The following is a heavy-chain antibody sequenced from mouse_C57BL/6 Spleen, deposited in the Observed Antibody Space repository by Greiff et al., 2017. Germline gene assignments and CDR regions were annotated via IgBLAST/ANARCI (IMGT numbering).Heavy chain of an antibody. D-gene: IGHD1-1*01. J-gene: IGHJ4*01. Sequence: VQLQQSVAELVRPGASVKLSCTASGYTITNTYMHWVKQRPEQGLEWIGRIDPANGNTKYDPKFQGKATITADPSSNTAYLQLSSLTSEDTAIYYCATHGSGYVYYYAMDYWGQGTSVTVSS. CDR3: ATHGSGYVYYYAMDY. CDR2: IDPANGNT. V-gene: IGHV14-3*01. CDR1: GYTITNTY.